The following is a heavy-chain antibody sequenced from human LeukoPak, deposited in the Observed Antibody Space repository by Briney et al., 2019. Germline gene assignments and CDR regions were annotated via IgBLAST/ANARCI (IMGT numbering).Heavy chain of an antibody. CDR3: ATSRGASGMDV. J-gene: IGHJ6*02. D-gene: IGHD4-11*01. Sequence: ETSETLSLTCTVSGGSISSGDYYWSWIRQPPGKGLEWIGYIYYSGSTYYNPSLKSRVTISVDTSKNQFSLKLSSVTAADTAVYYCATSRGASGMDVWGQGTTVTVSS. CDR1: GGSISSGDYY. V-gene: IGHV4-30-4*01. CDR2: IYYSGST.